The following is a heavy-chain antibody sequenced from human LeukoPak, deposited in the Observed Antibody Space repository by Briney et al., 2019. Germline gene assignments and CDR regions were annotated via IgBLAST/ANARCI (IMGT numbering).Heavy chain of an antibody. J-gene: IGHJ6*04. CDR3: AREKISGSYYPPTLDV. Sequence: GGSLRLSCAASGFTFSSYSMNWVRQAPGKGLEWVSSISSSSSYIYYADSVKGRFTISRDNAKNSLYLQMNSLRAEDTAVYYCAREKISGSYYPPTLDVWGKGTTVTVSS. D-gene: IGHD1-26*01. V-gene: IGHV3-21*01. CDR1: GFTFSSYS. CDR2: ISSSSSYI.